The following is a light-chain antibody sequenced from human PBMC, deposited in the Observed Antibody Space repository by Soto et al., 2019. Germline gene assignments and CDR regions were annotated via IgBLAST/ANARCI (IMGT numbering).Light chain of an antibody. CDR1: QSVSSSY. V-gene: IGKV3-20*01. Sequence: EIVLTQSPGTLSLSPGERATLSCRASQSVSSSYLAWYQQKPGQAPRLLIYGASSRATGIPARFSGSGSGTDFTLTISSLEPEDFAVYYCHQYGGSPPETFGQGTKVDIK. J-gene: IGKJ1*01. CDR2: GAS. CDR3: HQYGGSPPET.